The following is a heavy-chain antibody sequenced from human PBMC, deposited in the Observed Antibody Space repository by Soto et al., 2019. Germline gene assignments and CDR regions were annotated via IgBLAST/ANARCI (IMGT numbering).Heavy chain of an antibody. CDR2: ISSDHSTI. J-gene: IGHJ4*02. D-gene: IGHD2-21*02. CDR3: ATLTAPSDY. V-gene: IGHV3-11*01. Sequence: WGSLRLSCAASGFTFSGSYMNWVRQAPGKGLEWLSYISSDHSTIFYADSVKGRFTVSRDNAKSSLFLQMNSLRAEDTAVYYCATLTAPSDYWGQGTLVTVSS. CDR1: GFTFSGSY.